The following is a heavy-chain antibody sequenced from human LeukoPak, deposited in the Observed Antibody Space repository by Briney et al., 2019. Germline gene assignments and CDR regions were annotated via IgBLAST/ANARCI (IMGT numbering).Heavy chain of an antibody. J-gene: IGHJ5*02. CDR3: AKTEGWFDP. CDR1: GDSITTYY. CDR2: IYYTGST. Sequence: SETLSLTCTVSGDSITTYYWSWIRQPPGKCLEWIGYIYYTGSTSYNPSLKSRVTISVDTSKSQFSLKLSSVTAADTAVYYCAKTEGWFDPWGQGTLVTVSS. V-gene: IGHV4-59*08.